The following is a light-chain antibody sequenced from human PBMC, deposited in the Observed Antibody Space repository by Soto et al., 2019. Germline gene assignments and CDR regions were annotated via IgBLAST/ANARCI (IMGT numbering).Light chain of an antibody. CDR3: SSYTSSSTLV. Sequence: QSALTQPASVSGSPGQSITISCTRTSSDVGDYNYVSWYQQHPGKAPKVMIYDVSNRPSGVSNRFSGSKSGNTASLTISGLQAEDEADYYCSSYTSSSTLVFGTGTKVTVL. CDR1: SSDVGDYNY. V-gene: IGLV2-14*01. CDR2: DVS. J-gene: IGLJ1*01.